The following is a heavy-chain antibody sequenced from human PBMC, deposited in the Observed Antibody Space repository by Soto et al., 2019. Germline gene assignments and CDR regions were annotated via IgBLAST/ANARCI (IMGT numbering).Heavy chain of an antibody. CDR1: GFSLNTGGVG. V-gene: IGHV2-5*02. CDR3: ARRRGGFGGGWTTPYFDY. CDR2: IYWDDDK. D-gene: IGHD6-19*01. J-gene: IGHJ4*02. Sequence: QITLKESGPTVVKPTQTLTLTCSLSGFSLNTGGVGVGWIRQPPGKALEWLAVIYWDDDKSWNPSLRDRLTTXRXPSDDQVVLTVTNMDPADTGTYYCARRRGGFGGGWTTPYFDYWGQGTRVTVSS.